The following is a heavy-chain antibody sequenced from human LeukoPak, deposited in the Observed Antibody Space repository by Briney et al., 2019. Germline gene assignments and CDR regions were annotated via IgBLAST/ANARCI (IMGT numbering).Heavy chain of an antibody. CDR3: VKDPRSSGLRGTFDI. D-gene: IGHD6-25*01. CDR2: INWSSSNI. Sequence: GGSLRLSCIASGFTFDDYAMHWVRQAPGKGLEWISGINWSSSNIGYADSVKGRFTISRDNAKNSLYLQMNILRPEDTALYYCVKDPRSSGLRGTFDIWGQGTMVTVSS. V-gene: IGHV3-9*01. CDR1: GFTFDDYA. J-gene: IGHJ3*02.